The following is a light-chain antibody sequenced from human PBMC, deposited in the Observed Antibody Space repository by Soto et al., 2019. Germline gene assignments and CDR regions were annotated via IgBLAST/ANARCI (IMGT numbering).Light chain of an antibody. V-gene: IGLV2-14*01. CDR1: SSDVGGYDY. J-gene: IGLJ1*01. Sequence: QSALTQPASVSGSPGQSITLSCTGTSSDVGGYDYVSWYQQHPGKVPKLMIYDVSDRPSGISNRFSGSKSGNTASLTISGLQTEDEADYYCSSFKSGSTPYVFGTGTKVTVL. CDR3: SSFKSGSTPYV. CDR2: DVS.